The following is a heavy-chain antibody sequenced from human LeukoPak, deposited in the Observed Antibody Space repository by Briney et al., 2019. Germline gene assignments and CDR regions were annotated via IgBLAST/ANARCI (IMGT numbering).Heavy chain of an antibody. Sequence: GGSLRLSCTASGFSFSDYYMSWIRQAPGKGLEWVSSISSSGPIMFYADSVKGRFTISRDNAGKSVYLQMNSLRAEDTAVYYCAKDRIQYSYGYGPDYWGQGTLVTVSS. V-gene: IGHV3-11*04. CDR2: ISSSGPIM. CDR3: AKDRIQYSYGYGPDY. CDR1: GFSFSDYY. J-gene: IGHJ4*02. D-gene: IGHD5-18*01.